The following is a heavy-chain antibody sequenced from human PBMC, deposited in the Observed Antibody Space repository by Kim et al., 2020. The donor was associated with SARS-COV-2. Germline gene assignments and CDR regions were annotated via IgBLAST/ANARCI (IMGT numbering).Heavy chain of an antibody. J-gene: IGHJ6*02. CDR2: IKSKTDGGTT. CDR1: GFTFSNAW. V-gene: IGHV3-15*01. CDR3: TTASPEYYYYGMDV. Sequence: GGSLRLSCAASGFTFSNAWMSWVRQAPGKGLEWVGRIKSKTDGGTTDYAAPVKGRFTISRDDSKNTLYLQMNSLKTEDTAVYYCTTASPEYYYYGMDVWGQGTTVTVSS.